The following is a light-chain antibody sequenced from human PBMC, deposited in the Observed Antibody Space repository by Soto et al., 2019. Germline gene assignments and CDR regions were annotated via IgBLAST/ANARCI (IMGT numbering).Light chain of an antibody. J-gene: IGKJ1*01. CDR2: KAS. V-gene: IGKV1-5*03. CDR1: QTIRSW. Sequence: DIRMTKNPATLSGSVGDRVTITCRASQTIRSWLAWSQQKPGKAPKLLIYKASTLKSGVPSRFSGSGSGTEFTLTISSLQPDDFATYYCQHYTSYSEAFGQGTKV. CDR3: QHYTSYSEA.